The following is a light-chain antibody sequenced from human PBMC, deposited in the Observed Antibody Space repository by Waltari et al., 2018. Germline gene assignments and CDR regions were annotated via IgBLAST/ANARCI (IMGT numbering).Light chain of an antibody. J-gene: IGLJ1*01. CDR2: DVS. CDR1: SSDFPTNNY. Sequence: QSALTQPASVSGSPGQSITISCTGSSSDFPTNNYVSWYQQHPGNAPKLLFYDVSNRPPGVSIRFSGSKSGNTASLTISGLRAEDEADYHCSSYTGGSTSVFGTGTKVTVL. V-gene: IGLV2-14*03. CDR3: SSYTGGSTSV.